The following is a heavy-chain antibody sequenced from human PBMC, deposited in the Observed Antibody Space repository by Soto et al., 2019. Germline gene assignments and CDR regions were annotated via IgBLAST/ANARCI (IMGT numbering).Heavy chain of an antibody. CDR1: DGAITGYY. CDR3: AGERLTGSGYFDY. CDR2: VYNTGSP. Sequence: SETLSLTCTVSDGAITGYYWSWIRQSPGEGLEWIGYVYNTGSPSYNPSLKSRVTMSVDASTNQFSLILTSVTATDTAAYYCAGERLTGSGYFDYWGQGTLVTVSS. J-gene: IGHJ4*02. V-gene: IGHV4-59*01. D-gene: IGHD3-22*01.